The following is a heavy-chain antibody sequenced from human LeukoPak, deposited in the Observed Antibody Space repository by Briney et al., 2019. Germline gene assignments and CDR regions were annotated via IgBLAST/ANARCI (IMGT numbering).Heavy chain of an antibody. V-gene: IGHV3-23*01. CDR2: ISGSGDTT. CDR1: GFTFSNYA. CDR3: AKAKTQAMLLPVNY. D-gene: IGHD2-8*01. Sequence: GGALRLSCAASGFTFSNYAMSWVRQAPGKGLEWVSAISGSGDTTYYADSVKGRFTISRDNSKNTLYLQMNSLRADDTAVYYCAKAKTQAMLLPVNYWGQGTLVTVSS. J-gene: IGHJ4*02.